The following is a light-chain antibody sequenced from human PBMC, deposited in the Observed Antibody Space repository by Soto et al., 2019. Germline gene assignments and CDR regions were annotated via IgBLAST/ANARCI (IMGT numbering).Light chain of an antibody. CDR3: CAYAGSGTVV. V-gene: IGLV2-23*01. J-gene: IGLJ3*02. CDR2: EAT. CDR1: SSDVGSYNL. Sequence: QSVLTQPASVSGSPEQSITISCTGTSSDVGSYNLVSWYQQHPGKAPKVMIYEATKRPSGVSTRFSGSKSGNTASLTISGLQAEYEADYYCCAYAGSGTVVFGGGTKLTVL.